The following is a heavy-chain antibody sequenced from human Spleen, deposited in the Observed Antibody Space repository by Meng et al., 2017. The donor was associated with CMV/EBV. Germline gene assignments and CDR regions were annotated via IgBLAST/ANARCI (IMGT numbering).Heavy chain of an antibody. Sequence: ASVKVSCKASGYTFTGYYVHWVRQAPGQGLEWMGWINPDTGGTNYAQKFQGRVTMTSDTSISTAYMELSSLRSEDTAVYYCARGQYDFWSGYPPEPLYYFDYWGQGTLVTVSS. D-gene: IGHD3-3*01. CDR3: ARGQYDFWSGYPPEPLYYFDY. CDR1: GYTFTGYY. V-gene: IGHV1-2*02. CDR2: INPDTGGT. J-gene: IGHJ4*02.